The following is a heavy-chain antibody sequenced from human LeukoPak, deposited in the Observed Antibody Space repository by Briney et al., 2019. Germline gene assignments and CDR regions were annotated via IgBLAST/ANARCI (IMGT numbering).Heavy chain of an antibody. J-gene: IGHJ4*02. D-gene: IGHD6-19*01. V-gene: IGHV3-23*01. CDR1: GFTFSNYG. Sequence: GGTLRLSCAASGFTFSNYGMSWVRQAPGKGLEWVSAISGSGGSTYYADSVKGRFTINRDNSKNTLYLQMNRLRAEDTAVYYCAKDRTALGAVAGGLDYWGQGTLVTVSS. CDR2: ISGSGGST. CDR3: AKDRTALGAVAGGLDY.